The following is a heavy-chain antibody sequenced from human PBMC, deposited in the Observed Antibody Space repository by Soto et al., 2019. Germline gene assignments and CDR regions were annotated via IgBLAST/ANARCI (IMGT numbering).Heavy chain of an antibody. CDR1: GGTFSSYA. CDR2: IIPISETT. D-gene: IGHD2-2*01. CDR3: ARSQGSSTSLEIYYYYYYGMDG. J-gene: IGHJ6*02. V-gene: IGHV1-69*01. Sequence: QVQLVQSGAELKKPGSSVKVSCKASGGTFSSYAISWVRQAPGQGLEWMGGIIPISETTNYAQKFQGRVTITADESKSTAYMELSSLRSEDTAVYYCARSQGSSTSLEIYYYYYYGMDGWGQGTTVTVSS.